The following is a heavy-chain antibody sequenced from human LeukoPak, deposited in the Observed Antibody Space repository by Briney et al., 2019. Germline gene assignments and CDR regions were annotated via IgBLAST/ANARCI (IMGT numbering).Heavy chain of an antibody. Sequence: ASVKVSCKTSGYTFGSYGITWVRQAPGQGLEWMGWISGYNGDTNYAQKFQGRVTMTRDTSISTAYMELSRLRSDDTAVYYCARRPNANSFDYWGQGTLVTVSS. V-gene: IGHV1-18*01. CDR2: ISGYNGDT. CDR3: ARRPNANSFDY. J-gene: IGHJ4*02. D-gene: IGHD3-16*01. CDR1: GYTFGSYG.